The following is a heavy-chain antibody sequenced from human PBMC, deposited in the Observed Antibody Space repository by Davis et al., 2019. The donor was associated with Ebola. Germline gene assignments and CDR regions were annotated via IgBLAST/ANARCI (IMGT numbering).Heavy chain of an antibody. V-gene: IGHV1-18*01. D-gene: IGHD3-3*01. J-gene: IGHJ6*03. Sequence: ASVKVSCKASGYTFTSYGISWVRQAPGQGLEWMGWISAYNGNTNYAQKLQGRVTMTTDTSTSTAYMELRSLRSDDTAVYYCARGSIYDFWSGFSFAKTEKNYYMDVWGKGTTVTVSS. CDR2: ISAYNGNT. CDR3: ARGSIYDFWSGFSFAKTEKNYYMDV. CDR1: GYTFTSYG.